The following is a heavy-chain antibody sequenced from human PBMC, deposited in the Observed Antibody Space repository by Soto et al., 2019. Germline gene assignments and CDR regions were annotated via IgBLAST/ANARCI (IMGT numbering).Heavy chain of an antibody. CDR2: IHYSGNP. Sequence: TLSLTCTVSVGGSNNGGYYWRWVRQHPGKGLEWLGYIHYSGNPYYNPSLKTRLTISVDLSKNQFSLRLTSVTAADTAVYYCASYLRGYSYYYFDYWGQGSLVTVSS. D-gene: IGHD3-22*01. J-gene: IGHJ4*02. CDR1: VGGSNNGGYY. CDR3: ASYLRGYSYYYFDY. V-gene: IGHV4-31*03.